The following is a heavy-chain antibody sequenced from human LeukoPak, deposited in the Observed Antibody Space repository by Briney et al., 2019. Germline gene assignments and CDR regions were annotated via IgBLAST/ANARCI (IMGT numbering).Heavy chain of an antibody. Sequence: PGGSLRLSCAASGFTFDDYAMHWVRQAPGKGLEWVSGISWNSGSIGYADSVKGRFTISRDNAKNSLYLQMNSLRAEDTAVYYCARGGSFGSSDYFDYWGQGTLVTVSS. V-gene: IGHV3-9*01. D-gene: IGHD1-26*01. J-gene: IGHJ4*02. CDR2: ISWNSGSI. CDR1: GFTFDDYA. CDR3: ARGGSFGSSDYFDY.